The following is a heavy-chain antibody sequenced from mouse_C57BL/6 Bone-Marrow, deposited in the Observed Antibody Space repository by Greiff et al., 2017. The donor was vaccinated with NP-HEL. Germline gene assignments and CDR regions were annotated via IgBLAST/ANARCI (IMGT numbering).Heavy chain of an antibody. V-gene: IGHV1-69*01. Sequence: QVQLQQPGAELVMPGASVKLSCKASGYTFTSYWMHWVKQRPGQGLEWIGEIDPSDSYTNYNQKFKGKSTLTVDKSSSTAYMQLSSLTSEDSAVYYCARSGAYYSKRGDFDYWGQGPTLTVSS. CDR3: ARSGAYYSKRGDFDY. D-gene: IGHD2-5*01. CDR2: IDPSDSYT. J-gene: IGHJ2*01. CDR1: GYTFTSYW.